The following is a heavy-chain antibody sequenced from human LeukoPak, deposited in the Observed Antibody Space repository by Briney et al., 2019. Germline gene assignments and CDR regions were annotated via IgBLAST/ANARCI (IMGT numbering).Heavy chain of an antibody. Sequence: PSETLSLTCTVSGGSISSGGYYWSWIRQPPGKGLEWIGYIYHSGSTYYNPSLKSRVTISVDGSKNQFSLKLSSVTAAGTAVYYCARHVAAARHRYMSGGPDYWGQGTLVTVSS. CDR2: IYHSGST. D-gene: IGHD6-6*01. V-gene: IGHV4-30-2*01. J-gene: IGHJ4*02. CDR1: GGSISSGGYY. CDR3: ARHVAAARHRYMSGGPDY.